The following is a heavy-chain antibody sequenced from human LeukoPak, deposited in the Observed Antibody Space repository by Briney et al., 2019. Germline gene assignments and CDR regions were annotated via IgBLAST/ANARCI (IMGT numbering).Heavy chain of an antibody. CDR2: IHHSGST. V-gene: IGHV4-59*02. CDR1: GDSVTNHQ. Sequence: SEILSLTCTVSGDSVTNHQWSWVRQPPGKGLEWIAYIHHSGSTNYNPSLKNRVTISIDTSKNQFSLRLISVTAADTAVYYCARYPLAFDFWGQGILVTVSS. J-gene: IGHJ4*02. CDR3: ARYPLAFDF. D-gene: IGHD6-6*01.